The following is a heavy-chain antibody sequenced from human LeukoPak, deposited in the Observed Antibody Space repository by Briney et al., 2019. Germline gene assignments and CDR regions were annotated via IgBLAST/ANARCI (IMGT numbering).Heavy chain of an antibody. CDR3: ARGVPYDSWSGPHYSDY. D-gene: IGHD3-3*01. V-gene: IGHV3-23*01. CDR1: GFTFSSYA. J-gene: IGHJ4*02. Sequence: TGGSLRLSCAASGFTFSSYAMSWVRQAPGKGLEWVSVISGSGGSTYYADSVKGRFTISRDSAKNSLYLQMNSLRAEDTAVYYCARGVPYDSWSGPHYSDYWGQGTLVTVSS. CDR2: ISGSGGST.